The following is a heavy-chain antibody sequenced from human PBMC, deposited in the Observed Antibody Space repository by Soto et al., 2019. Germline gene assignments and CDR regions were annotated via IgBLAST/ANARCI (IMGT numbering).Heavy chain of an antibody. D-gene: IGHD3-16*02. V-gene: IGHV3-21*01. CDR3: ARDLKETYYDYVWGSYRYQAASDY. Sequence: PGGSLRLSCAASGFTFSSYSMNWVRQAPGKGLEWVSSISSSSSYIYYADSVKGRFTISRDNAKNSLYLQMNSLRAEDTAVYYCARDLKETYYDYVWGSYRYQAASDYWGQRTPVTVSS. CDR1: GFTFSSYS. J-gene: IGHJ4*02. CDR2: ISSSSSYI.